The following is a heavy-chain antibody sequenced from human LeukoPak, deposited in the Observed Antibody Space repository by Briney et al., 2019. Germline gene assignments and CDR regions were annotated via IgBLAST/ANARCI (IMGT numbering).Heavy chain of an antibody. D-gene: IGHD3-22*01. V-gene: IGHV3-66*01. CDR1: GFTVSSNY. CDR2: IYSGGST. J-gene: IGHJ4*02. Sequence: PGGSLRLSCAASGFTVSSNYMSWVRQAPGKGLEWASVIYSGGSTYYADSVKGRFTISRDNSKNTLYLQMNSLRAEDTAVYYCVRARNNYDSSGFSALDYWGQGTLVTVSS. CDR3: VRARNNYDSSGFSALDY.